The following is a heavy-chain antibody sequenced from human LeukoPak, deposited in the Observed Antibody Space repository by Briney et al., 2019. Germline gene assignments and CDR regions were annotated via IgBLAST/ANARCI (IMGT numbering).Heavy chain of an antibody. CDR3: AKETVAAPPIDY. CDR2: ISGSAYST. Sequence: PGGSLRPSCAAPGFTFSSYAMSWVRQAPGKGLEWASAISGSAYSTYYADSVKGRFTISRDNSKNTLYLQMNSLRAEDTAVYYCAKETVAAPPIDYWGQGTLVTVSS. V-gene: IGHV3-23*01. D-gene: IGHD6-19*01. CDR1: GFTFSSYA. J-gene: IGHJ4*02.